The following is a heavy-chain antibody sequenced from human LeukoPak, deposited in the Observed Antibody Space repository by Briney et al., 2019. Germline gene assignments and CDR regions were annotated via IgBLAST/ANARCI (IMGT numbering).Heavy chain of an antibody. CDR2: IIPIFGTA. CDR1: GGTFSSYA. Sequence: ASVKVSCKASGGTFSSYAISWVRQAPGQGLEWVGGIIPIFGTANYAQKFQGRVTITADESTSTAYMELSSLRSEDTAVYYCARDGITIFGVKDYYMDVWGKGTTVTVSS. J-gene: IGHJ6*03. V-gene: IGHV1-69*13. CDR3: ARDGITIFGVKDYYMDV. D-gene: IGHD3-3*01.